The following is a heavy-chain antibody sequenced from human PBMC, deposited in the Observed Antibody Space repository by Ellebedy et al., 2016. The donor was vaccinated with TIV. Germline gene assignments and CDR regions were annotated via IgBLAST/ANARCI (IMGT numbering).Heavy chain of an antibody. V-gene: IGHV3-66*01. Sequence: GESLKISCAASGFTVSSNYMSWVRQAPGKGLEWVSVIYSGGSTYYADSVKGRFTISRDNAKNSLYLQMNSLRAEDTAVYYCARVGPLYYDSSGLDYWGQGTLVTVSS. J-gene: IGHJ4*02. CDR3: ARVGPLYYDSSGLDY. CDR1: GFTVSSNY. CDR2: IYSGGST. D-gene: IGHD3-22*01.